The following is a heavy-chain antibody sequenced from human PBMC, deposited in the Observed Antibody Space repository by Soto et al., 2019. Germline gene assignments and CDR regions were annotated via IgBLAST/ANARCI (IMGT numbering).Heavy chain of an antibody. CDR3: ARVNYDFWSAVRSVRWFDP. CDR1: GGSISSYY. D-gene: IGHD3-3*01. J-gene: IGHJ5*02. Sequence: QVQLQESGPGLVKPSETLSLTCTVSGGSISSYYWSWIRQPPGKGLEWIGYIYYSGSTNYNPSLKSRVTISVDTSKNQFSLKLSSVTAADTAVYYCARVNYDFWSAVRSVRWFDPWGQGTLVTVSS. CDR2: IYYSGST. V-gene: IGHV4-59*01.